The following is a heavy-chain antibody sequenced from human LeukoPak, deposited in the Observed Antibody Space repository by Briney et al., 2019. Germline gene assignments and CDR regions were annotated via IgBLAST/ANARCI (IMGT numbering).Heavy chain of an antibody. CDR1: GGSISSYY. Sequence: SETLSLTCTVSGGSISSYYWSWIRQPPGKGLEWIGYIYYSGSTNYNPSLKSRVTISVDTSKNQFSLKLSSVPAADTAVYYCAREIEWFGELLSNWFDPWGQGTLVTVSS. D-gene: IGHD3-10*01. V-gene: IGHV4-59*01. J-gene: IGHJ5*02. CDR3: AREIEWFGELLSNWFDP. CDR2: IYYSGST.